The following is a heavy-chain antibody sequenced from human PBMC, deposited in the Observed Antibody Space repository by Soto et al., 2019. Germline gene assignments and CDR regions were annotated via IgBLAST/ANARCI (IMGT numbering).Heavy chain of an antibody. J-gene: IGHJ6*02. CDR2: IIPIFGTA. CDR3: AKVRYSSPMGYYYGMDV. D-gene: IGHD6-19*01. V-gene: IGHV1-69*13. CDR1: RVAFSKFI. Sequence: PVKVSCKASRVAFSKFIVTWVRQAPGLGLEWVGGIIPIFGTANYAQKFQGRVTITADESTSTSYMEVNNLRSEDTAVYYCAKVRYSSPMGYYYGMDVWGQGTTVTVSS.